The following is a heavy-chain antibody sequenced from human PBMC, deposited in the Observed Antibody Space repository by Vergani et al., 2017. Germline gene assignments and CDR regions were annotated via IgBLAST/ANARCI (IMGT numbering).Heavy chain of an antibody. CDR1: GGSFSGYY. V-gene: IGHV4-34*01. Sequence: QVQLQQWGAGLLKPSETLSLTCAVYGGSFSGYYWSWIRQPPGKGLEWIGEINHSGSTNYNPSLKSRVTISVDTSKNQFSRKLSSVTAADTAVYYCARGGGITMVRGPLRNWFDPWGQGTLVTVSS. CDR2: INHSGST. D-gene: IGHD3-10*01. J-gene: IGHJ5*02. CDR3: ARGGGITMVRGPLRNWFDP.